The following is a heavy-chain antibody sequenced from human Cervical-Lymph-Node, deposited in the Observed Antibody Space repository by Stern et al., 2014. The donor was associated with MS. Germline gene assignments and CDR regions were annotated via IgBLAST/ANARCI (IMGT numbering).Heavy chain of an antibody. CDR1: GLPFSNHA. J-gene: IGHJ4*02. CDR2: ISGSGDST. V-gene: IGHV3-23*04. D-gene: IGHD6-19*01. CDR3: AIGGQWLAVDY. Sequence: QLVQSGGGLVQPGGSLRLSCAVSGLPFSNHAMTWVRQAPGKGLEWVSAISGSGDSTYYADSVKGRFTISRVNSKNILYLDIDNLGGEDTAVYYCAIGGQWLAVDYWGQGTLVTVSS.